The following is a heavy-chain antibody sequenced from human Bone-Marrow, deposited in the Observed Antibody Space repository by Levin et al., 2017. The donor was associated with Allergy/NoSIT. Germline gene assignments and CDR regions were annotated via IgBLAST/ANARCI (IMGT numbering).Heavy chain of an antibody. J-gene: IGHJ3*02. V-gene: IGHV4-39*01. CDR2: IYYNGSA. CDR1: GGSISSRDYY. CDR3: VRRFTDVFDI. Sequence: SETLSLTCIVSGGSISSRDYYWGWIRQPPGKRLEWIGNIYYNGSAYYNPSLKSRVTISVDMSRNQLSLRLTSVTAADTAVYYCVRRFTDVFDIWGQGTMVTVSS.